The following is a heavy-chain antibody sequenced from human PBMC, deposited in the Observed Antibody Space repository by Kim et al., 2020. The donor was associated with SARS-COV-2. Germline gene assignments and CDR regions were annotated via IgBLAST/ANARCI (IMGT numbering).Heavy chain of an antibody. CDR3: AHLAAAGPGCDY. V-gene: IGHV3-7*03. J-gene: IGHJ4*02. Sequence: YYVDYVKGRYNSSRDNAKNSMYLQMNSLRAEDTAVYYCAHLAAAGPGCDYWGQGTLVTVSS. D-gene: IGHD6-13*01.